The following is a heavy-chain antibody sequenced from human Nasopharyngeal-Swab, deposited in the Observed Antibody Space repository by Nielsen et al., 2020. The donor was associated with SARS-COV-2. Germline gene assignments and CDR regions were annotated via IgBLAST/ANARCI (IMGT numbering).Heavy chain of an antibody. CDR3: ARDPGPADYDFWSGYPGGMDV. Sequence: GESLKISCSASGFTFSSYAMHWVRQAPGKGLEYVSAISSNGGSTYYADSVKGRFTISRDNSKNTLYLQMSSLRAEDTAVYYCARDPGPADYDFWSGYPGGMDVWGQGTTVTVSS. J-gene: IGHJ6*02. CDR1: GFTFSSYA. CDR2: ISSNGGST. V-gene: IGHV3-64D*06. D-gene: IGHD3-3*01.